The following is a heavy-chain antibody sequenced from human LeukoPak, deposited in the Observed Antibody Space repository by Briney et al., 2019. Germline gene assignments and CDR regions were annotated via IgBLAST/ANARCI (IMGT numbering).Heavy chain of an antibody. CDR2: IYYSGST. CDR3: ARQDMVVPAATPDY. CDR1: GGSISSGDYY. V-gene: IGHV4-30-4*08. D-gene: IGHD2-2*01. Sequence: SETLSLTCTVSGGSISSGDYYWSWIRQPPGKGLEWIGYIYYSGSTYYNPSLKSRVTISVDTSKNQFSLKLSSVTAADTAVYYCARQDMVVPAATPDYWGQGTLVTVSS. J-gene: IGHJ4*02.